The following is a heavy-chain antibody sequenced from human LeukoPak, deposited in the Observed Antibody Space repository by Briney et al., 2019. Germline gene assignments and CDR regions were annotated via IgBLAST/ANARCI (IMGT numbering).Heavy chain of an antibody. CDR1: GYTCTGYY. CDR2: INPDSGGT. CDR3: ARVASAVYSDY. J-gene: IGHJ4*02. V-gene: IGHV1-2*02. Sequence: ASVKVSCKASGYTCTGYYIHWVRQAPGQGLEWMGWINPDSGGTNYAQIFQGRVTMTRDTSISTAYMEFNRLRSDDTAVYYCARVASAVYSDYWGQGTLVTVSS.